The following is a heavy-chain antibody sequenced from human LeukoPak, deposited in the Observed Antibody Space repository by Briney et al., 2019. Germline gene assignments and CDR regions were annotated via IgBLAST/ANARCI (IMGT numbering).Heavy chain of an antibody. J-gene: IGHJ4*02. CDR1: GYSFTTYW. D-gene: IGHD6-13*01. CDR2: IYPADSTA. CDR3: ARHLYSSTPPGDY. Sequence: GESLKISCKASGYSFTTYWIGWVRQMPGKGLEWMGIIYPADSTAHYSPSFQGQVTISADKSISTAYLQWSSLKASDTAMYYCARHLYSSTPPGDYWGQGTLVTVSS. V-gene: IGHV5-51*01.